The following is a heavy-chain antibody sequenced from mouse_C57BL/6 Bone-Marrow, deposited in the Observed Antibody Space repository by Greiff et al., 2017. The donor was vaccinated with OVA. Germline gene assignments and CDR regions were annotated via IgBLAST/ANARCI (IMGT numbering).Heavy chain of an antibody. D-gene: IGHD2-3*01. Sequence: QVQLQQPGAELVMPGASVKLSCKASGYTFTSYWMHWVKQRPGQGLEWIGEIDPSDGYTNYNPKFKGKSTLTVDKSSSPAYMQLSSLTSEDSAVYYCARDGYFLSWFAYWGQGTLVTVSA. CDR1: GYTFTSYW. CDR3: ARDGYFLSWFAY. J-gene: IGHJ3*01. CDR2: IDPSDGYT. V-gene: IGHV1-69*01.